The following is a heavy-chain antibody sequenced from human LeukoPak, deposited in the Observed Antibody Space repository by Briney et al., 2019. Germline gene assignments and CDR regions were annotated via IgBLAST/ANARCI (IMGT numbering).Heavy chain of an antibody. CDR1: GYSFTSYW. V-gene: IGHV5-51*01. J-gene: IGHJ4*02. Sequence: GESLKISCKGSGYSFTSYWIGWVRQMPGKGLEWMGIIYPGDSDTRYSPSFQGQVTISADKSISTAYLQWSSLKASDTAMYYCARHGVDYDILTGFFNWGQGTLVTVSS. CDR2: IYPGDSDT. D-gene: IGHD3-9*01. CDR3: ARHGVDYDILTGFFN.